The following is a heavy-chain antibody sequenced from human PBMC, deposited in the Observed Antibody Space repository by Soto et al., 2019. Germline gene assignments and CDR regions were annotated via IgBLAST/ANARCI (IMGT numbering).Heavy chain of an antibody. CDR2: ISPYNDDT. J-gene: IGHJ6*02. CDR1: GYTFSSYG. Sequence: QAQLVQSGAEVKKPGASVKVSCKASGYTFSSYGISWVRQAPGQGLEWLGWISPYNDDTNYAQKLQGRVTMTTDTSTRTAYMDLRSLRSDETAVYFCARGGYYDRSGSRNYHYYGMDVCGQGTTVTVSS. V-gene: IGHV1-18*01. CDR3: ARGGYYDRSGSRNYHYYGMDV. D-gene: IGHD3-22*01.